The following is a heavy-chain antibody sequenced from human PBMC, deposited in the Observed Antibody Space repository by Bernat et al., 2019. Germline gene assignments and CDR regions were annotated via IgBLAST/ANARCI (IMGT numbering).Heavy chain of an antibody. CDR2: ISYDGSNK. D-gene: IGHD3-10*01. CDR3: ARARGFRESLGY. Sequence: QVQLVESGGGVVQPGRSLRLSCAASGFTFSSYAMHWVRQAPGKGLEWVAVISYDGSNKYYADSVKGRFTISRDNSKNTLYLQMNSLRAEDTAVYYCARARGFRESLGYWGQGTLVTVSS. J-gene: IGHJ4*02. CDR1: GFTFSSYA. V-gene: IGHV3-30*01.